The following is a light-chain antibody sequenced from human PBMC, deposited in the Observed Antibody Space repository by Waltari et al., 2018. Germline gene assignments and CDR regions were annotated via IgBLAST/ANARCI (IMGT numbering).Light chain of an antibody. CDR3: CSYALSGAVV. CDR2: SVT. V-gene: IGLV2-23*02. J-gene: IGLJ2*01. Sequence: QSALTQPASVSGSPGQSITISCTGTTSDVGYSNLVSWYQQNPGKAPRRIIYSVTNLPSWVSVRFSGSNSVHTASLTISGLQAEYEANYYCCSYALSGAVVFGGGTKLTVL. CDR1: TSDVGYSNL.